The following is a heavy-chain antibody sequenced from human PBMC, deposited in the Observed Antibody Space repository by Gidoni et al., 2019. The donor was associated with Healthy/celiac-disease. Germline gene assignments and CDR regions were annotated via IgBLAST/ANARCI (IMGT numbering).Heavy chain of an antibody. CDR1: GFTFRSYG. CDR3: ARDPEGNYYGSGSYYKSPWLYYYGMDV. V-gene: IGHV3-33*01. Sequence: QVQLVESGGGVVQPGRSLRLSCAASGFTFRSYGMTWVRQAPGKGLEGVAVIWYDGSNKYYADSVKGRFTISRDNSKNTLYLQMNSLRAEDTAVYYCARDPEGNYYGSGSYYKSPWLYYYGMDVWGQGTTVTVSS. D-gene: IGHD3-10*01. J-gene: IGHJ6*02. CDR2: IWYDGSNK.